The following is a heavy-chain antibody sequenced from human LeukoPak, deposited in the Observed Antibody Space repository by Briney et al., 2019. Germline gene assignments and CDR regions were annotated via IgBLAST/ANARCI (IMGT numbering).Heavy chain of an antibody. J-gene: IGHJ4*02. CDR2: IKQDGSEK. D-gene: IGHD6-6*01. CDR1: GFTFTNYW. V-gene: IGHV3-7*01. Sequence: PGGSLRLSCAASGFTFTNYWMSWVRQLPGKGLEWVANIKQDGSEKSYLDSVMGRFTISRDNAKNSLYLQMNSLRAEDTAVYYCARGRYGIAARPPGSGHDYWGQGTLVTVSS. CDR3: ARGRYGIAARPPGSGHDY.